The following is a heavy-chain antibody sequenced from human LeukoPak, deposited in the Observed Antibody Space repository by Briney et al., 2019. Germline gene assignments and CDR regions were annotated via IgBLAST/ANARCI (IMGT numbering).Heavy chain of an antibody. J-gene: IGHJ3*02. CDR1: GCTFSSYE. D-gene: IGHD6-13*01. CDR2: ISSSGRTI. V-gene: IGHV3-48*03. Sequence: GGSLRLSCAGSGCTFSSYEMNGVGQAGGKGVEGVSYISSSGRTIYYANSVKGRFTISRDNAKNSMYLQMNSLRAEDTAVYYCARISPPYSSSWNAFDIWGQGTMVTVSS. CDR3: ARISPPYSSSWNAFDI.